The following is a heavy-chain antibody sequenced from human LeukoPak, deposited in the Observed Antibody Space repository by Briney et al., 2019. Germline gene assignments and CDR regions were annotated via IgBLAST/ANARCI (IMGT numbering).Heavy chain of an antibody. D-gene: IGHD3-16*01. CDR1: GFSFSSYA. CDR3: AKWPEGAMDYFDY. J-gene: IGHJ4*02. Sequence: GGSLRLSCAASGFSFSSYAMTWARQAPVKGLEWVSAISGDGTRTYYANSVKGRFTISRDNSKNTLYLEMSSLRVEDTAIYYCAKWPEGAMDYFDYWGQGTLVTVSS. CDR2: ISGDGTRT. V-gene: IGHV3-23*01.